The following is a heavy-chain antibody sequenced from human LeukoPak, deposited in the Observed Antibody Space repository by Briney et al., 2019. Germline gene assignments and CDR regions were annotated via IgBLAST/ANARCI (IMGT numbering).Heavy chain of an antibody. CDR2: INARGDT. CDR1: GWSFNDYY. Sequence: SETLSLTCGVYGWSFNDYYWNWFRQPPGKGLEWIGEINARGDTNYNPSLKSRVTISVDTSKNQFSLRLTSMIAADTAVYYCARGQVPAGRGYNWFGTWGHGTLVTVSS. CDR3: ARGQVPAGRGYNWFGT. V-gene: IGHV4-34*01. J-gene: IGHJ5*01. D-gene: IGHD2-2*01.